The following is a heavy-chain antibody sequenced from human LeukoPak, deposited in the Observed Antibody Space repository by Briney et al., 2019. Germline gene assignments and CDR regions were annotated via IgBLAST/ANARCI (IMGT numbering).Heavy chain of an antibody. V-gene: IGHV1-18*01. Sequence: ATVKVSCKASGYTFTSYGISWVRQAPGQGLEWMGWISAYNGNTNYAQKLQGRVTMTTDTSTSTAYMELRSLRSDDTAVYYCARGPTYYYDSSGYHNWFDPWGQGTLVTVSS. J-gene: IGHJ5*02. CDR1: GYTFTSYG. CDR2: ISAYNGNT. D-gene: IGHD3-22*01. CDR3: ARGPTYYYDSSGYHNWFDP.